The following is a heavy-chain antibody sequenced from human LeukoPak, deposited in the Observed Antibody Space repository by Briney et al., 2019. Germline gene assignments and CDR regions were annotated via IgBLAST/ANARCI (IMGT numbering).Heavy chain of an antibody. V-gene: IGHV1-46*01. CDR3: ARDPDWGYYGTSGYYYDH. D-gene: IGHD3-22*01. J-gene: IGHJ4*02. CDR1: GYTFTSYY. CDR2: INPSGGST. Sequence: ASVKVSCKASGYTFTSYYMHWVRQAPGQGLEWMGIINPSGGSTSYAQKFQGRVTMTTDTSTSTDYMELRSLRSDDTAVYYCARDPDWGYYGTSGYYYDHWGQGTLVTVSS.